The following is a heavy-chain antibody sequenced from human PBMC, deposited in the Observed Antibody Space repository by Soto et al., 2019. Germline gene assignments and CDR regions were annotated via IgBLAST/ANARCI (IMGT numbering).Heavy chain of an antibody. D-gene: IGHD2-8*02. Sequence: GSLRLSCAASGFTLSSYSMNWVRQAPGRGLEWISYITTISTTFYADSVRGRFIISRDNAKDSFYLQMNSLRAEDTAVYYCVRDQAWSFDLWGQGTLVTVSS. CDR2: ITTISTT. J-gene: IGHJ5*02. V-gene: IGHV3-48*01. CDR1: GFTLSSYS. CDR3: VRDQAWSFDL.